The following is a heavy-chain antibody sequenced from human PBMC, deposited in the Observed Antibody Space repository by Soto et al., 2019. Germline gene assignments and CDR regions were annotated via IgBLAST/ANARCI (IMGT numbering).Heavy chain of an antibody. CDR2: ISSSSSTI. J-gene: IGHJ6*03. D-gene: IGHD6-6*01. CDR1: GFTFSSYS. V-gene: IGHV3-48*01. Sequence: GGSLRLSCAASGFTFSSYSMNWVRQAPGKGLEWVSYISSSSSTIYYADSVKGRFTISRDNAKNSLYLQMNSLRAEDTAVYYCARSGYAAPLIGRHYYYMDVWGKGTTVTVSS. CDR3: ARSGYAAPLIGRHYYYMDV.